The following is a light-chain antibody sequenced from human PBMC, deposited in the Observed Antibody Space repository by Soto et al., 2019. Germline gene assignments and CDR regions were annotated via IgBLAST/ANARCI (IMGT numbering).Light chain of an antibody. CDR1: SSDIGGYDY. CDR3: TSYASGSSPVV. V-gene: IGLV2-14*01. J-gene: IGLJ2*01. CDR2: DVN. Sequence: QSALTQPASVSGSPGQSITLSCTGTSSDIGGYDYVSWYQQHPGKAPKLIIYDVNNRPSGVSNRFSGSKSGNTASLTISGLQAEDEADYYCTSYASGSSPVVFGGGTKLTVL.